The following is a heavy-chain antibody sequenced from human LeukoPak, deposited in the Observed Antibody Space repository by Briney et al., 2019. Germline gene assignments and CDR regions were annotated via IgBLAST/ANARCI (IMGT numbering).Heavy chain of an antibody. D-gene: IGHD6-13*01. CDR3: ARGGGIAAGDHFDY. CDR1: GXSFSGYY. J-gene: IGHJ4*02. Sequence: PSETLSLTCAVYGXSFSGYYWSWIRQPPGKGLEWIGEINHSGSTNYNPSLKSRVNISVDTSKNQFSLKLSSVTAADTAVYYCARGGGIAAGDHFDYWGQGTLVTVSS. V-gene: IGHV4-34*01. CDR2: INHSGST.